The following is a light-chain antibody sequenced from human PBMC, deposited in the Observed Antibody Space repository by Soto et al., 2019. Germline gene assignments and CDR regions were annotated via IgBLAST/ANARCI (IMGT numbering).Light chain of an antibody. CDR1: QSVFNNH. CDR2: GAS. J-gene: IGKJ5*01. V-gene: IGKV3-20*01. Sequence: EIVLTQSPGTLSLSPGERATLSCRASQSVFNNHIGWYQQKPGQAPRLLIYGASSRATGIPDRFSGSGSGTDFTLTISRLEPEDVAVYYCQQYGSSPITFGQGTRLEIK. CDR3: QQYGSSPIT.